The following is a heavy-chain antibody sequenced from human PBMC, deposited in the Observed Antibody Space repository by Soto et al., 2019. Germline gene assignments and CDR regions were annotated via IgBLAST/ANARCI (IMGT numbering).Heavy chain of an antibody. J-gene: IGHJ6*03. V-gene: IGHV4-59*01. CDR2: IYYSGST. CDR1: GGSISSYY. CDR3: ARVKADYGDYVNYFYYYMDV. D-gene: IGHD4-17*01. Sequence: PSETLSLTCTVSGGSISSYYWSWIRQPPGKGLEWIGYIYYSGSTNYNPSLKSRVTISVDTSKNQFSLKLSSVTAADTAVYYCARVKADYGDYVNYFYYYMDVWGKGTTVTVSS.